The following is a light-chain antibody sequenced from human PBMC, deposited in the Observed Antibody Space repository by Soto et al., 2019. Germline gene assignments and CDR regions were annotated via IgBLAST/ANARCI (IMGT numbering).Light chain of an antibody. CDR1: QSVSSSY. V-gene: IGKV3-15*01. CDR2: GAS. Sequence: EIVLTQSPGTLSLSPGEGATLSCRASQSVSSSYLAWYQQRPGQAPRLLIHGASTRATGIPDRFSGSGSGTEFALTISLQSDDFAVYYCQQYNDWPRTFGQGTKVDIK. CDR3: QQYNDWPRT. J-gene: IGKJ1*01.